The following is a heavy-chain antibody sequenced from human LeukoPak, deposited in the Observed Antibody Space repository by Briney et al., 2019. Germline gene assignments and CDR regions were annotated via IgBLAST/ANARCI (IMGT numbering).Heavy chain of an antibody. Sequence: GESLKISCKGSGYRFTNYWIGWVRPMPGKGLEWMGIIYPGDSDTRYSPSFQGQVTVSADKSISSAYLQWSSLKASDTAMYYCARHRDYVPDIWGQGTMVTVSS. CDR2: IYPGDSDT. V-gene: IGHV5-51*01. CDR1: GYRFTNYW. CDR3: ARHRDYVPDI. D-gene: IGHD3-16*01. J-gene: IGHJ3*02.